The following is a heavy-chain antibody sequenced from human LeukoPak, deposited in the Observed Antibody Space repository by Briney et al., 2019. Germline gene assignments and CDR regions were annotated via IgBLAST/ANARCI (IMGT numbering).Heavy chain of an antibody. CDR1: GFTFSNYG. CDR3: AREGPRGNSQFDY. CDR2: IWYDGSNK. D-gene: IGHD2/OR15-2a*01. V-gene: IGHV3-33*01. J-gene: IGHJ4*02. Sequence: VGSLRLSCAASGFTFSNYGMHWVRQAPGKGLEGVALIWYDGSNKYYADSVKGRLTISRDNSKNTLYLQMNSLRAEATAVYYCAREGPRGNSQFDYWGQGTLVTVSS.